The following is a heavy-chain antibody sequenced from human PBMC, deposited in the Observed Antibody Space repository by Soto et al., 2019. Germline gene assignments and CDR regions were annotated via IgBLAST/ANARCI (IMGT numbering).Heavy chain of an antibody. CDR2: ISSTSSYI. CDR1: GFTFSDYS. J-gene: IGHJ3*02. D-gene: IGHD3-3*01. CDR3: ARDGGPDAFDI. Sequence: EVQLVESGGGLVKPGGSLRLSCAASGFTFSDYSINWVRQAPGKGLEWVSSISSTSSYIDYADSVKGRFTISRDNAKNSLSLQMNSLRAEDTAVYYCARDGGPDAFDIWGQGTMVTVSS. V-gene: IGHV3-21*01.